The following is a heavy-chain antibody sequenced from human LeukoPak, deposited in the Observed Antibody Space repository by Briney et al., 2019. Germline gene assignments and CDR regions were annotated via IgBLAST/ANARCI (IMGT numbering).Heavy chain of an antibody. CDR1: GFTFSSYE. CDR2: ISSSGSTI. Sequence: PGGSLRHSCAASGFTFSSYEMNWVRQAPGKGLEWVSYISSSGSTIYYADSVKGRFTISRDNAKNSLYLQMNSLRAEDTAVYYCARAGDYGGNSDAFDIWGQGTMVTVSS. V-gene: IGHV3-48*03. J-gene: IGHJ3*02. CDR3: ARAGDYGGNSDAFDI. D-gene: IGHD4-23*01.